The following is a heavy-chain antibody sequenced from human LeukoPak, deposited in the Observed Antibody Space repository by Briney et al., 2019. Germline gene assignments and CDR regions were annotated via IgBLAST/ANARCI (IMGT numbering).Heavy chain of an antibody. CDR3: AREREVRYRLGKGYYFDY. CDR1: GYTVTDYY. D-gene: IGHD1-26*01. CDR2: INPNSGGT. J-gene: IGHJ4*02. V-gene: IGHV1-2*02. Sequence: ASVKVSCKASGYTVTDYYVHWVRQTPGQGLERMGWINPNSGGTNYAQKFQGRVTMTRDTSISTAYMELSRLQSDDTAVYYCAREREVRYRLGKGYYFDYWGQGTLVTVSS.